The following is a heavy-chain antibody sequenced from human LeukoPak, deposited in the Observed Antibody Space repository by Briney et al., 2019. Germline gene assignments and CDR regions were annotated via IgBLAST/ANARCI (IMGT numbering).Heavy chain of an antibody. CDR3: VKIRPNLSLSRGPHLDY. CDR2: ISGSGGST. Sequence: GGSLRLSCAASGFTFSSYAMSWVRQAPGNGLEWVSAISGSGGSTYYADSVKGRFTISRDNSKNTLYLQMNSLRAEDTAVYYCVKIRPNLSLSRGPHLDYWGQGTLVTVSS. CDR1: GFTFSSYA. J-gene: IGHJ4*02. V-gene: IGHV3-23*01. D-gene: IGHD3-10*01.